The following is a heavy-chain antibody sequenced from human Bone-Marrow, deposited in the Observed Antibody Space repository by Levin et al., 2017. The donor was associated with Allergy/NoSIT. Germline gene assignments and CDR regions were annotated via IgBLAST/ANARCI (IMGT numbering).Heavy chain of an antibody. V-gene: IGHV1-24*01. J-gene: IGHJ4*02. CDR2: FDPEDYET. Sequence: ASVKVSCNVSGHTLSELSMHWVRQAPGKGLEWMGGFDPEDYETIFAQKFKGRVIMTEDTSTNTAYMELSSLRSDDTAIYYCVSASQANSDISGFYAFDFWRQGALLTVTS. CDR3: VSASQANSDISGFYAFDF. CDR1: GHTLSELS. D-gene: IGHD3-22*01.